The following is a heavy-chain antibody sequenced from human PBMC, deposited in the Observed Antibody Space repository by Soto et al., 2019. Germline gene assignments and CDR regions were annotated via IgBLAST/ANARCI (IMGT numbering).Heavy chain of an antibody. Sequence: ASVKVSCKASGGTFSSYAISWVRQAPGQGLEWMGGIIPIFGTANYAQKFQGRVTITADESTSTAYMELSSLRSKDTAVYYCARDPIIAAAGPGGWFDPWGQGTLVTVSS. D-gene: IGHD6-13*01. CDR2: IIPIFGTA. V-gene: IGHV1-69*13. CDR3: ARDPIIAAAGPGGWFDP. J-gene: IGHJ5*02. CDR1: GGTFSSYA.